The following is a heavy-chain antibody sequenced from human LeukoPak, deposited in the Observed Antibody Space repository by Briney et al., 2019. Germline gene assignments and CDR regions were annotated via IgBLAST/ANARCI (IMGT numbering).Heavy chain of an antibody. Sequence: PGGSLRLSCAASGFTFSNYNMNWVRQAPGKGLEWVSSISRSSIYMYYADSVKGRFTISRDNAKNSLYLQMNSLRAEDTAVYYCAKAKDYYLDYWGQGTLVTVSS. V-gene: IGHV3-21*01. CDR2: ISRSSIYM. CDR1: GFTFSNYN. J-gene: IGHJ4*02. CDR3: AKAKDYYLDY. D-gene: IGHD3-10*01.